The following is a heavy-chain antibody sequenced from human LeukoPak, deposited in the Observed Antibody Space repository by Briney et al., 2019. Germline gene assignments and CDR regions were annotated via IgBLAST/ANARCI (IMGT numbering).Heavy chain of an antibody. CDR1: GYSISSGYY. CDR3: ARTYDYIWGSFRSHSFDS. Sequence: PSETLSLTCTVSGYSISSGYYWGWIRQPPGKGLEWIGSIYHSGSTYYNPSLKSRVTISVDTSKNQFSLKLSSVTAADTGVYYCARTYDYIWGSFRSHSFDSWGQGTLVTVSS. V-gene: IGHV4-38-2*02. J-gene: IGHJ4*02. CDR2: IYHSGST. D-gene: IGHD3-16*02.